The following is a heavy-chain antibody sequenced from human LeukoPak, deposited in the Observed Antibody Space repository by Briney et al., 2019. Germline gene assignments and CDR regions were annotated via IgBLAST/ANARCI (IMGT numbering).Heavy chain of an antibody. D-gene: IGHD3-22*01. CDR1: GFTFSSYS. CDR2: ISSSSSYI. CDR3: ARAWYYDSSGYLYY. V-gene: IGHV3-21*01. Sequence: GGSLRLSYAVSGFTFSSYSMNWVRQAPGKGLEWVTSISSSSSYIYYADSVKGRFTISRDNAKNSLYLQMNSLRAEDTAVYYCARAWYYDSSGYLYYWGQGTLVTVSS. J-gene: IGHJ4*02.